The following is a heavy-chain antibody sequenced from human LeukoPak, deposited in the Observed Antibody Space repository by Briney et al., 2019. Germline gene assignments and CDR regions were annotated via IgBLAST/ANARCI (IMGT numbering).Heavy chain of an antibody. CDR2: ISSSGSTI. D-gene: IGHD4-17*01. CDR1: GFTFSSYE. J-gene: IGHJ4*02. CDR3: ARGKNDYGDSFDY. Sequence: PGGSLRLSCAASGFTFSSYEMNWVRQAPGKGLEWVSYISSSGSTIYYADSVKGRFTISRDNAKNSLYLQMNRLRAEDTAVYYCARGKNDYGDSFDYWGQGTLVTVSS. V-gene: IGHV3-48*03.